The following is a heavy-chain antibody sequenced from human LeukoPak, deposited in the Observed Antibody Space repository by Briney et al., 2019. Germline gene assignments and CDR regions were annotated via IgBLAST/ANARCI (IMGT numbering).Heavy chain of an antibody. CDR1: GGSFSGYY. V-gene: IGHV4-34*01. CDR3: ARVMTTVATRGYFDL. D-gene: IGHD4-23*01. Sequence: SETLSLTCAVYGGSFSGYYWGWIRQPPGKGLEWIGEINHSGSTNYNPSLKSRVTISVDTSKNQFSLKLSSVTAADTAVYYRARVMTTVATRGYFDLWGRGTLVTVSS. CDR2: INHSGST. J-gene: IGHJ2*01.